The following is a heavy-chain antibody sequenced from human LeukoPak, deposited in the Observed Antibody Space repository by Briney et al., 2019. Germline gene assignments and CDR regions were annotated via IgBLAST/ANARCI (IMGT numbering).Heavy chain of an antibody. Sequence: ASVTVSCKASGCTFTSSYDINWVRQAPGQGLEWMGWMNPYSGITGYPQKFQGRVTMTRDTSISTAYMELSSLRSEDTAVYYCARGDSSSWYRWYYFDYWGQGTLVTVSS. CDR1: GCTFTSSYD. CDR3: ARGDSSSWYRWYYFDY. V-gene: IGHV1-8*01. D-gene: IGHD6-13*01. J-gene: IGHJ4*02. CDR2: MNPYSGIT.